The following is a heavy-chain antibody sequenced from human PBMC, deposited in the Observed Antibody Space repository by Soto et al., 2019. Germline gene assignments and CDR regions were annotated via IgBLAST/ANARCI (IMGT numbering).Heavy chain of an antibody. D-gene: IGHD6-6*01. CDR2: IYYSGST. CDR1: GGSISSGGYY. J-gene: IGHJ6*02. CDR3: ARDXIVEYSSSSYYYYGMDV. Sequence: SETLSLTCTVSGGSISSGGYYWSWIRQHPGKGVEWIGYIYYSGSTYYNPSLKSRVTISVDTSKNQFSLKLSSVTAADTAVYYCARDXIVEYSSSSYYYYGMDVWGQGTTVTVSS. V-gene: IGHV4-31*03.